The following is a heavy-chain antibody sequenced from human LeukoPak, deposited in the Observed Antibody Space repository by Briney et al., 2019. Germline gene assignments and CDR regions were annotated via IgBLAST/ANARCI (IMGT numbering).Heavy chain of an antibody. CDR1: GGSFSGYY. J-gene: IGHJ6*02. V-gene: IGHV4-34*01. D-gene: IGHD3-9*01. Sequence: SETLSLTCAVYGGSFSGYYWSWIRQPPGRGLEWIGYIYHSGSTYYNPSLKSRVTISVDRSKNQFSLKLSSVTAADTAVYYCARGLHYNILTGGMDVWGQGTTVIVSS. CDR2: IYHSGST. CDR3: ARGLHYNILTGGMDV.